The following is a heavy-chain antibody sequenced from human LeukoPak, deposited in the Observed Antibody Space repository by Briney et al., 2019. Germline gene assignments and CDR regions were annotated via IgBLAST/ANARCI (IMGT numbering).Heavy chain of an antibody. V-gene: IGHV3-23*01. CDR2: ISTSAAGT. CDR1: GFTFGSYG. Sequence: GGSLRLSCAASGFTFGSYGMSWVRQAPGKGLEWVSAISTSAAGTYYAASVKGRFTISRDNSRNTLYLQMNSLRAEDTAVYYCAKASAVGHYLSFDYWGQGSLVTVSS. D-gene: IGHD2/OR15-2a*01. CDR3: AKASAVGHYLSFDY. J-gene: IGHJ4*02.